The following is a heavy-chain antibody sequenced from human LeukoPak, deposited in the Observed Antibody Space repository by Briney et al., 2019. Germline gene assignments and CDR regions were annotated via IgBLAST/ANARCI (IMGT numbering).Heavy chain of an antibody. J-gene: IGHJ4*02. D-gene: IGHD3-22*01. V-gene: IGHV5-51*01. CDR2: IYPIDSDT. CDR1: HYTFTNYW. Sequence: GESLKISCNGSHYTFTNYWIGWVRQMPGKGLEWMGIIYPIDSDTKYSPSFQGQVTISADKSISTAYLQWSSLKASDTAMYYCARQYYYDSSGYHAAAYWGQGTLVTVSS. CDR3: ARQYYYDSSGYHAAAY.